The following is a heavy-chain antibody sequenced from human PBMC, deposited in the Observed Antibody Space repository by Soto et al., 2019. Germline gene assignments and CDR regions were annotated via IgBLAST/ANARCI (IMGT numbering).Heavy chain of an antibody. CDR1: GFTFSNCA. CDR3: AAAFLAAEIDY. V-gene: IGHV3-30-3*01. Sequence: LRLSCAASGFTFSNCAMHWVRQAPGKGLEWVALISNDGSNKYYADSVKGRLTISRDNSKNILYLQMNSLRAEDTALYYCAAAFLAAEIDYWGHGTLVTVSS. J-gene: IGHJ4*01. D-gene: IGHD6-13*01. CDR2: ISNDGSNK.